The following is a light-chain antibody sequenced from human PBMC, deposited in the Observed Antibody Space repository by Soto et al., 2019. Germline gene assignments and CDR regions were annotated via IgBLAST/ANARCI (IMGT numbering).Light chain of an antibody. V-gene: IGLV1-44*01. CDR2: IND. Sequence: QSVLTQPPSASGTPGQRITISCSGSSSNIGDNPVNWYQQLPGAAPKLLIYINDQRPSGVPDRFSGFKSGTSASLAISGLQPEDEADYYCAAWDDSLNALFGTGNKVTVL. CDR3: AAWDDSLNAL. J-gene: IGLJ1*01. CDR1: SSNIGDNP.